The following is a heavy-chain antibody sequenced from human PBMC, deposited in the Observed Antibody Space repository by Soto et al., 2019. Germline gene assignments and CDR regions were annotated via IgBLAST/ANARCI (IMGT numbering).Heavy chain of an antibody. V-gene: IGHV4-39*01. D-gene: IGHD3-9*01. CDR2: IYYNGNT. J-gene: IGHJ4*02. CDR1: GASIRSSAYY. Sequence: QLQLKESGPGPVKPSEALSLTCTVSGASIRSSAYYWGWIRQPPGKELEWIGSIYYNGNTFYTPSLKSRVIISVDTPKNQFSLTLSSATAADTAVYYCARSRYFDWMTWGFFDYWGQGTLAIVSS. CDR3: ARSRYFDWMTWGFFDY.